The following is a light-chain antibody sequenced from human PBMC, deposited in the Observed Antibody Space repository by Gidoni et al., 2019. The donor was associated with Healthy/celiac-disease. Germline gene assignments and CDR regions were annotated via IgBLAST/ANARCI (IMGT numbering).Light chain of an antibody. V-gene: IGKV3-20*01. Sequence: EIVLTQPPGTLSLSPGERATLSCRASPSVSSSYLAWYKQKPGQAPRLLIYGASSRATGIPDRFSGSGSGTDFTLTISRLEPEDFAVYYCQQYGSSPRTFGGGTKVEIK. CDR1: PSVSSSY. CDR2: GAS. J-gene: IGKJ4*01. CDR3: QQYGSSPRT.